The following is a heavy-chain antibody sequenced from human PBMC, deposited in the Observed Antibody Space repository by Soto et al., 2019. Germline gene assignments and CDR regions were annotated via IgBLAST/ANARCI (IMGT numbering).Heavy chain of an antibody. CDR3: ARSTDCSSTSCYGLLYVPYYYYMDV. J-gene: IGHJ6*03. D-gene: IGHD2-2*01. CDR1: GFTFSSYA. V-gene: IGHV3-64*01. CDR2: ISSNGGST. Sequence: GGSLRLSCAASGFTFSSYAMHWVRQAPGKGLEYVSAISSNGGSTYYANSVKGRFTISRDNSKNTLYLQMGSLRAEDMAVYYCARSTDCSSTSCYGLLYVPYYYYMDVWGKGTTVIVSS.